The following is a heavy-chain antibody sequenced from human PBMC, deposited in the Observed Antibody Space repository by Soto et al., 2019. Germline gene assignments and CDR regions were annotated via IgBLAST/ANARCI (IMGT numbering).Heavy chain of an antibody. CDR1: GVTFSNAG. V-gene: IGHV3-15*01. Sequence: VGSLRLCCAAAGVTFSNAGMSWVRQAPGKGLEWVGRIKSKTDGGTTDYAAPVKGRFTISRDDSKNTLYLQMNSLKTEDTAVYYCTTAPDGPYYDYVWGSYRYPAPFDYWGKGTLVPVSS. J-gene: IGHJ4*02. D-gene: IGHD3-16*02. CDR2: IKSKTDGGTT. CDR3: TTAPDGPYYDYVWGSYRYPAPFDY.